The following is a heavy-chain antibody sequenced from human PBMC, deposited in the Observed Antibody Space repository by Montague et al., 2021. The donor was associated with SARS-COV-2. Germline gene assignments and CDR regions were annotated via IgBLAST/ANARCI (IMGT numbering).Heavy chain of an antibody. CDR2: TYFTSKWSS. V-gene: IGHV6-1*01. CDR1: GDSVSSTSAA. D-gene: IGHD2-2*01. CDR3: ARAYCSSTSCYPIDY. J-gene: IGHJ4*02. Sequence: YAISGDSVSSTSAAWNWIRQSPSRGLEWLGRTYFTSKWSSEYALSVKGRLIISPDTSKNQFSPRLMSVTLDDTAVYYCARAYCSSTSCYPIDYWSQGTLVTVSS.